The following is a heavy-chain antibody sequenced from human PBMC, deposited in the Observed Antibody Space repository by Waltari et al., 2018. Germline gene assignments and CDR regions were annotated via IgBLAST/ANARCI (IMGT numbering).Heavy chain of an antibody. CDR2: IYPDPDT. CDR3: ARHRWLGYSSSSDAFDI. D-gene: IGHD6-13*01. Sequence: EVQLVQSGAEVKKPGESLKISCKGSGYSFTSYWIGWVRQLPGKGLEGMGIIYPDPDTRYSPSFQGQVTISADKSISTAYLQWSSLKASDTAMYYCARHRWLGYSSSSDAFDIWGQGTMVTVSS. CDR1: GYSFTSYW. V-gene: IGHV5-51*01. J-gene: IGHJ3*02.